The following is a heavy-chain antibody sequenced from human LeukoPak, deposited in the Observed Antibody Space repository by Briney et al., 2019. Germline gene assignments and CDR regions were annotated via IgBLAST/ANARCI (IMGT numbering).Heavy chain of an antibody. Sequence: PGGSLRLSCAASGFNFRSDWMHWVRQAPGKGLVWVSRINSDGTGTYADSVKGRFTISRDNANNTLYLQMNSLRADDTAVYYCTRDARTCHSSGCWKPSDYWGQGALVTVSS. V-gene: IGHV3-74*01. CDR2: INSDGTGT. CDR1: GFNFRSDW. J-gene: IGHJ4*02. D-gene: IGHD3-22*01. CDR3: TRDARTCHSSGCWKPSDY.